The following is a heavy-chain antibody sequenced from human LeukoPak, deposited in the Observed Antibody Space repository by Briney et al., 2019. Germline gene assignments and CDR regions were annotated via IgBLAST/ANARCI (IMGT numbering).Heavy chain of an antibody. J-gene: IGHJ4*02. V-gene: IGHV3-30*04. D-gene: IGHD3-10*01. Sequence: GSLRLSCAASGFTFSSYAMHWVRQAPGKGLEWVAVISYDGSNKYYADSVKGRFTISRDNSKNTLYLQMNSLRAEDTAVYYCARVGRVRGVIMYYFDYWGQGTLVTVSS. CDR1: GFTFSSYA. CDR3: ARVGRVRGVIMYYFDY. CDR2: ISYDGSNK.